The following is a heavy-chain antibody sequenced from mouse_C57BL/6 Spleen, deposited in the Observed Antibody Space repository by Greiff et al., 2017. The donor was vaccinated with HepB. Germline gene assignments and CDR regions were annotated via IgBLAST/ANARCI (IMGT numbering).Heavy chain of an antibody. J-gene: IGHJ4*01. CDR3: ASPSYGNYDYAMDY. CDR2: IRNKANGYTT. D-gene: IGHD2-10*02. CDR1: GFTFTDYY. Sequence: EVHLVESGGGLVQPGGSLSLSCAASGFTFTDYYMSWVRQPPGKALEWLGFIRNKANGYTTEYSASVKGRFTISRDNSQRILYLQMNALRAEDSATYYCASPSYGNYDYAMDYWGQGTSVTVSS. V-gene: IGHV7-3*01.